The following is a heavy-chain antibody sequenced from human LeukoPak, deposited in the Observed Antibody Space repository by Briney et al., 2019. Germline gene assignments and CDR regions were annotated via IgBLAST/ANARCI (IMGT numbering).Heavy chain of an antibody. CDR2: IWYDGSNK. Sequence: GGSLRLSCAASGFTFSSYGMHWVRKAPGKGLEWVAVIWYDGSNKYYADSVKGRFTISRDNSKNTLYLQMNSLRAEDTAVYYCARAGPPHYYFDYWGQGTLVTVSS. J-gene: IGHJ4*02. CDR3: ARAGPPHYYFDY. CDR1: GFTFSSYG. V-gene: IGHV3-33*01.